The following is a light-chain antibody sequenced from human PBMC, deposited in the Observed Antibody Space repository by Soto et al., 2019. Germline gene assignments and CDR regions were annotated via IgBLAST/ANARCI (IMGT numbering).Light chain of an antibody. J-gene: IGKJ3*01. CDR1: QTVLYSSNNKNY. Sequence: DIVMTQSPDSLAVSLGERATINCKSSQTVLYSSNNKNYLAWYQQKPGQPPKLLIYWASTRESGVPDRISGSGSGTDFTLTISGLQAEDVAVYYCQQYYSTPFTFGPGTKVDIK. CDR3: QQYYSTPFT. V-gene: IGKV4-1*01. CDR2: WAS.